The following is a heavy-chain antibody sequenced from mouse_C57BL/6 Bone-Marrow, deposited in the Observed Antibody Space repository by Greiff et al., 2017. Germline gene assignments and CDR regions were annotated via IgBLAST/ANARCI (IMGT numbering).Heavy chain of an antibody. J-gene: IGHJ2*01. V-gene: IGHV14-2*01. D-gene: IGHD1-1*01. CDR2: IDPGDGDT. CDR3: ASCGRGY. CDR1: GFNIKDYY. Sequence: VQLQQSGAELVKPGASVKLSCTASGFNIKDYYMHWVKQRTEQGLEWIGRIDPGDGDTKYARKFKGKATITADTSSNTAYLQLSSLTSEDTAVYYCASCGRGYWGQGTTLTVSS.